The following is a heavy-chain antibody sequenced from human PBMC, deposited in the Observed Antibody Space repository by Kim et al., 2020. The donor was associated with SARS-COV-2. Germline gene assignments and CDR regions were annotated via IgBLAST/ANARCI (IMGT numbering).Heavy chain of an antibody. Sequence: AQKFKGRVTMTRDTSISTAYMELSRLRSDDTAVYYCASNLAAAGYNWFDPWGQGTLVTVSS. D-gene: IGHD6-13*01. V-gene: IGHV1-2*02. CDR3: ASNLAAAGYNWFDP. J-gene: IGHJ5*02.